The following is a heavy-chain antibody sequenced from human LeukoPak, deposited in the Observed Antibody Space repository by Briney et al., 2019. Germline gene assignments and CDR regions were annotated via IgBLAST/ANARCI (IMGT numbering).Heavy chain of an antibody. J-gene: IGHJ3*02. CDR1: GVSRSSDY. V-gene: IGHV4-59*01. D-gene: IGHD1-26*01. Sequence: SETLSLTCTVSGVSRSSDYWSWIRQPPGKGLVWIGYVSYGGNTNYNPSLKSRVTISVDTSKNQFSLKLSSVTAADTAVYYCARGLQWDLQAFDIWGQGTMVTVSS. CDR2: VSYGGNT. CDR3: ARGLQWDLQAFDI.